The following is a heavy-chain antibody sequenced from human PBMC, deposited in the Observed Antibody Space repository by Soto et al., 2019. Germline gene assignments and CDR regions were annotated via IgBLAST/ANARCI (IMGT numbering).Heavy chain of an antibody. D-gene: IGHD3-22*01. J-gene: IGHJ4*02. CDR1: GYTFTSYG. CDR2: IASHYGPT. Sequence: QVQLIQSAPEVKRPGASVRVSCRASGYTFTSYGLNWVRRAPGQGLEWMGRIASHYGPTVSAQSFQGRLTLTRDTFTNTAYLELGALTSDDTGLYFCWRNDGDDSTNFWGQGTLVTVSS. CDR3: WRNDGDDSTNF. V-gene: IGHV1-18*04.